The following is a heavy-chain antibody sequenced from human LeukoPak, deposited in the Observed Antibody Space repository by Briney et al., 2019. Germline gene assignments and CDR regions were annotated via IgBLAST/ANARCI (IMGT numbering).Heavy chain of an antibody. CDR1: GGTFSSYA. J-gene: IGHJ4*02. CDR2: IIPIFGTA. D-gene: IGHD3-10*01. Sequence: SVKVSCKASGGTFSSYAISWVRQAPGQGLEWMGGIIPIFGTANYAQKFQGRVTITADKSTSTAYMELSSLRSEDTAVYYCARGQWFGEGSFYYFDLWGQGTLVTVSS. V-gene: IGHV1-69*06. CDR3: ARGQWFGEGSFYYFDL.